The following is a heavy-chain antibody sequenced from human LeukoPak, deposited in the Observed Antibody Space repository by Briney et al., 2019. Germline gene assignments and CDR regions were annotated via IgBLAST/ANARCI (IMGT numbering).Heavy chain of an antibody. J-gene: IGHJ4*02. CDR3: AKLPRPFREENYFDY. CDR2: ISGSGGST. CDR1: GFTFNNYW. D-gene: IGHD3-16*01. V-gene: IGHV3-23*01. Sequence: GGSLRLSCAGSGFTFNNYWMSWVRQAPGKGLEWVSAISGSGGSTYYADSVKGRFTISRDNSKNTLYLQMNSLRAEDTAVYYCAKLPRPFREENYFDYWGQGTLVTVSS.